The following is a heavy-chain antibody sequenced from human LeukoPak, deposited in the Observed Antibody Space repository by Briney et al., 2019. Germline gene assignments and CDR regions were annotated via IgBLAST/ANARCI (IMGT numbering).Heavy chain of an antibody. CDR3: ARDYSYYDFWSGYIPGAFDI. J-gene: IGHJ3*02. CDR2: ISSSGSTI. Sequence: GGSLRLSCAASGFTFSSYEMNWVRQAPGKGLEWVSYISSSGSTIYYADSVKGRFTISRDNAKNSLYLQMNSLRAEDTAVYYCARDYSYYDFWSGYIPGAFDIWGQGTMVTVSS. CDR1: GFTFSSYE. V-gene: IGHV3-48*03. D-gene: IGHD3-3*01.